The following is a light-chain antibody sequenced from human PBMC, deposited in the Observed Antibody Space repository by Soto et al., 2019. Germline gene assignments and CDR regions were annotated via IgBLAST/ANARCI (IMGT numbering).Light chain of an antibody. V-gene: IGKV1-17*03. CDR1: QGISSY. CDR2: AAS. J-gene: IGKJ4*01. CDR3: LQHNSYPVS. Sequence: DIQMTQSPSVVSASVGDRVTITCRASQGISSYVAWFQQKPGKVPKSLIYAASKLQSGVPSRFSGSGSGTEFTLTISSLQHEDFATYYCLQHNSYPVSFGGGTKVEIK.